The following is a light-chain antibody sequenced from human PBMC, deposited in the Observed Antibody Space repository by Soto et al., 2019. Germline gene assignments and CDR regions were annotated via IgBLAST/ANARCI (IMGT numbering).Light chain of an antibody. CDR2: EVS. J-gene: IGLJ3*02. Sequence: QSALTQPVSVSGSPGQSITISCTGTSSDVGGYKYVSWYQQHPGKAPKLMIYEVSNRPSGVSNRFSGSKSGNTASLTISGRQAEDEADYYCSSYTSSSTWVFGGGTKLTVL. CDR3: SSYTSSSTWV. CDR1: SSDVGGYKY. V-gene: IGLV2-14*01.